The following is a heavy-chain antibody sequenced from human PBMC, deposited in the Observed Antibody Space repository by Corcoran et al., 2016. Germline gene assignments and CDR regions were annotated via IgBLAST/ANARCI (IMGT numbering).Heavy chain of an antibody. CDR1: GGTFSSYA. Sequence: QVQLVQSGAEVKKPGSSVKVSCKASGGTFSSYAISWVRQAPGQGLEWMGGIIPIFGTANYAQKFQGRVTITADKSTSTAYMELSSLRSEDTAVYDCAREYNWNYVSSYYYGMDVWGQGTTVTVSS. D-gene: IGHD1-7*01. V-gene: IGHV1-69*06. CDR3: AREYNWNYVSSYYYGMDV. CDR2: IIPIFGTA. J-gene: IGHJ6*02.